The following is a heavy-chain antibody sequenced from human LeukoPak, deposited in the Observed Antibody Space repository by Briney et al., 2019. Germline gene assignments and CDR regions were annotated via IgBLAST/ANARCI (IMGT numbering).Heavy chain of an antibody. Sequence: SETLSLTCTVSGGSISSGSYYWSWIRQPAGKGLEWIGYIYYSGSTNYNPSLKSRVTISVDTSKNQFSLKLYSVTAADTAVYYCARVNQAVADHFDYWGQGTLVTVSS. CDR1: GGSISSGSYY. J-gene: IGHJ4*02. V-gene: IGHV4-61*10. CDR3: ARVNQAVADHFDY. D-gene: IGHD6-19*01. CDR2: IYYSGST.